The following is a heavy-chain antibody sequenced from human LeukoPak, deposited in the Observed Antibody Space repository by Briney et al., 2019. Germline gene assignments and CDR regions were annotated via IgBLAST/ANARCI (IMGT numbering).Heavy chain of an antibody. J-gene: IGHJ4*02. CDR1: GFTFNSYA. CDR2: ISDSGGIT. CDR3: AKDSPSRITIFGVVPFPIDY. D-gene: IGHD3-3*01. Sequence: GGSLRLSCAASGFTFNSYAMNWVRQAPGKGLEWVSSISDSGGITYYADSVKGRFTISRDNSRDTLYLQMNSLRAEDAAVYYCAKDSPSRITIFGVVPFPIDYWGQGTLVTVSS. V-gene: IGHV3-23*01.